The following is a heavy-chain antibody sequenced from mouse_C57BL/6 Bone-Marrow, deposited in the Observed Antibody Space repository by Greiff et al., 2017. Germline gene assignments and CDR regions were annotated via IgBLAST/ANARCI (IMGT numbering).Heavy chain of an antibody. Sequence: QVQLQQPGAELVMPGASVKLSCKASGYTFTSYWMHWVKQRPGQGLEWIGGIDPSDSYTNYNQKFKGKSTLTVDKSSSTAYMQLSSLTSEDSAVYYCARTGFDYWGQGTTLTVSS. CDR2: IDPSDSYT. D-gene: IGHD4-1*01. V-gene: IGHV1-69*01. CDR3: ARTGFDY. CDR1: GYTFTSYW. J-gene: IGHJ2*01.